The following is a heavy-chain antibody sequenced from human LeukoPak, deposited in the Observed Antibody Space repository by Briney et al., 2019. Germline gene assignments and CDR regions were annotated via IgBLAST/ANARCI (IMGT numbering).Heavy chain of an antibody. CDR3: ASSTMVVTPLSDHIDY. CDR1: GYPISNGYY. V-gene: IGHV4-38-2*01. D-gene: IGHD4-23*01. Sequence: PSETLSLTCAVSGYPISNGYYWVWIRQPPGRGLEWIGSLYHSDSAYYNTSLRSRVSMSVDTSKNQFSLKLSSVTAADTAVYYCASSTMVVTPLSDHIDYWGQGTLVTVSS. J-gene: IGHJ4*02. CDR2: LYHSDSA.